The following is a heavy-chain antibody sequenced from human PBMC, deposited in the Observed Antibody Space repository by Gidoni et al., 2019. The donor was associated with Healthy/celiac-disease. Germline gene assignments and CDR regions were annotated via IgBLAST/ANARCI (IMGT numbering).Heavy chain of an antibody. CDR1: GFTFSDYY. CDR2: ISSSSSYT. J-gene: IGHJ4*02. Sequence: QVQLVESGGGLVKPGGSLRLSCAASGFTFSDYYMSWIRQAPGKGLEWVSYISSSSSYTNYADSVKGRFTISRDNAKNSLYLQMNSLRAEDTAVYYCARESPPDYYDSSGYSDYWGQGTLVTVSS. CDR3: ARESPPDYYDSSGYSDY. V-gene: IGHV3-11*05. D-gene: IGHD3-22*01.